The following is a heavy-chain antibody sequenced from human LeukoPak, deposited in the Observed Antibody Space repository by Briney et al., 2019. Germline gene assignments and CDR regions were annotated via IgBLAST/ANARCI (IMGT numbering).Heavy chain of an antibody. Sequence: SETLSLTCSVSDDSITMYYWTWIRQPPGKGREWIGYVDHTGSTNLTPSLNGRVSISRDTTKNLFSLRLRSVTAADTAVYFCARGRVSSSTWYSTYYYYFYMDVWGKGTTVTVSS. D-gene: IGHD1-1*01. CDR2: VDHTGST. V-gene: IGHV4-59*01. J-gene: IGHJ6*03. CDR1: DDSITMYY. CDR3: ARGRVSSSTWYSTYYYYFYMDV.